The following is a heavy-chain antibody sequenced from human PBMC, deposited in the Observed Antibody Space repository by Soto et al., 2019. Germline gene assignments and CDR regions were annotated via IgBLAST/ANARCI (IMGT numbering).Heavy chain of an antibody. J-gene: IGHJ4*02. V-gene: IGHV1-69*12. CDR3: ASRAWSSSGWYLLLDY. CDR2: IIPIFGTA. CDR1: GGTFSSYA. D-gene: IGHD6-19*01. Sequence: QVQLVQSGAEVKKPGSSVKVSCKASGGTFSSYAISWVRQAPGQGLEWMGGIIPIFGTANYAQKFQGRVTITADESTSTADMELSSLRSEATAVYYCASRAWSSSGWYLLLDYWGQGTLVTVSS.